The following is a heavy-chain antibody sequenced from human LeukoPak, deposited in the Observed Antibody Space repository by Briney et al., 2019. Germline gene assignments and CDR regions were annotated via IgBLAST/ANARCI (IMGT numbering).Heavy chain of an antibody. J-gene: IGHJ4*02. D-gene: IGHD5-24*01. V-gene: IGHV4-59*08. CDR2: ITYSGST. CDR3: ATHRDGYTYLFDF. CDR1: GGSISSYY. Sequence: PSGTLSLSCTASGGSISSYYWNWIRQPPGKGLEWFGCITYSGSTNYNPSLKSRVTTSVDTSKNQFSLNLSAVTAADTAVYYCATHRDGYTYLFDFWGRGTLVTVSS.